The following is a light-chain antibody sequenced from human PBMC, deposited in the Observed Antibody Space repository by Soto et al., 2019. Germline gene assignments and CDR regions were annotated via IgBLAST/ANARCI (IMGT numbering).Light chain of an antibody. CDR1: QSVASSS. CDR3: QHYGGSQGT. J-gene: IGKJ1*01. Sequence: EIVLTQSPGTLSLSPGERATLSCRASQSVASSSIAWYQQRLGQAPRLLIYGASNRATGIPDRFSGSGSGTDFTLTFSRLDPEDFAVYYCQHYGGSQGTSGQGTKVDIK. CDR2: GAS. V-gene: IGKV3-20*01.